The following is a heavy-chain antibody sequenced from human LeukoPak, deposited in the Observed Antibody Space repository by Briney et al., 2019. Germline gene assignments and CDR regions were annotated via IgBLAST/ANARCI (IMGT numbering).Heavy chain of an antibody. Sequence: GGSLRLSCVVSGFDFSGFSMSWVRQAPGKGLEWVAIMHEYGSQIFYVDSVKGRFIISRDNARNSLYLQMNNLRAEDTAVYYCARPRGCGSARCNNFDYWGQGTPVTVSS. CDR1: GFDFSGFS. J-gene: IGHJ4*02. CDR2: MHEYGSQI. CDR3: ARPRGCGSARCNNFDY. D-gene: IGHD2-21*01. V-gene: IGHV3-7*01.